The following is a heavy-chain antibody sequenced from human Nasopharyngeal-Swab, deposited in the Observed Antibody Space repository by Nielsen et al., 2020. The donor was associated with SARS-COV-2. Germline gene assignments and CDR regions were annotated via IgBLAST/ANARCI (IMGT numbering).Heavy chain of an antibody. CDR3: ARGGGASILWFGELGQTAFDI. CDR2: ISGYNGNT. V-gene: IGHV1-18*01. CDR1: GYTFTSYG. Sequence: ASVKVSCKASGYTFTSYGIIWVRQAPGQGLEGMGWISGYNGNTNYAQKLQGRVTMTTDTSTRTAYMELRSLRSDDTAVYYCARGGGASILWFGELGQTAFDIWGQGTMVTVSS. J-gene: IGHJ3*02. D-gene: IGHD3-10*01.